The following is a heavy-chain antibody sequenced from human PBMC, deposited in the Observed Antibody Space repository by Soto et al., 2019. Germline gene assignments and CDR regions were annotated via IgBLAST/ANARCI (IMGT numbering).Heavy chain of an antibody. J-gene: IGHJ4*02. D-gene: IGHD3-22*01. Sequence: GESLKISCKGSGYIFTNYWIAWVRQMPGKGLEWMGVIYPGDSDTRHSPSSQGHVTFSVDKSISTAYVQWSSLRASDTAMYYCATQGYYDRGGYSPFDYWGEGTLVTVSS. CDR2: IYPGDSDT. V-gene: IGHV5-51*01. CDR1: GYIFTNYW. CDR3: ATQGYYDRGGYSPFDY.